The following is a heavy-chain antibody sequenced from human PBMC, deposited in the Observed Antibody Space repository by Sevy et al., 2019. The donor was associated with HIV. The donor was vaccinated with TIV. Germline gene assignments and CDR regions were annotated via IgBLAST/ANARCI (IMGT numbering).Heavy chain of an antibody. J-gene: IGHJ5*02. D-gene: IGHD3-16*01. Sequence: GGSLRLCCAASGFTFSSYWMSWVRQVPGKGLEWVANIKQDGSEKYYVDSVKGRFTISRDNAKNSLYLQMNSLRAEDTAVYYCASPGGKGFDPWGQGTLVTVSS. CDR3: ASPGGKGFDP. CDR2: IKQDGSEK. V-gene: IGHV3-7*03. CDR1: GFTFSSYW.